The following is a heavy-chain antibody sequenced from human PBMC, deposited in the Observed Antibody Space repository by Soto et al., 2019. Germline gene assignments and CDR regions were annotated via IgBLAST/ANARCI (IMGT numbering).Heavy chain of an antibody. CDR1: GFTFSSYG. J-gene: IGHJ6*02. CDR2: ISYDGSNK. D-gene: IGHD5-18*01. Sequence: QVQLVESGGGVVQPGRSLRLSCAASGFTFSSYGMHWVRQAPGKGLEWVAVISYDGSNKYYADSVKGRFTISRDNSKNTLYLQMNSLRDEDTAVYYCAKDRDTAMVTDYYYGMDVWGQGTTVTVSS. CDR3: AKDRDTAMVTDYYYGMDV. V-gene: IGHV3-30*18.